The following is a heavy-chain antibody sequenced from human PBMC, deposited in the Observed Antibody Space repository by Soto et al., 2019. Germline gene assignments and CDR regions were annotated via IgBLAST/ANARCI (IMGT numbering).Heavy chain of an antibody. CDR3: AKDPTHIVVVTAHPADY. J-gene: IGHJ4*02. D-gene: IGHD2-21*02. V-gene: IGHV3-30*18. Sequence: QVQLVESGGGVVQPGRSLRLSCAASGFTFSSYGMHWVRQAPGKGLEWVAVISYDGSNKYYADSVKGRFTISRDNSKNTLYLQMNSLRGEDTAVYYCAKDPTHIVVVTAHPADYWGQGTLVTVSS. CDR2: ISYDGSNK. CDR1: GFTFSSYG.